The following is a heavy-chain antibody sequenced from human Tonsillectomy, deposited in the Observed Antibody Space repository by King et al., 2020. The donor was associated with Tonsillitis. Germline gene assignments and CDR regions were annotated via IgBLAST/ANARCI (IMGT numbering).Heavy chain of an antibody. CDR1: GFTFDEYA. D-gene: IGHD3-3*01. J-gene: IGHJ4*02. CDR3: AKDNYDFWSGSALDY. V-gene: IGHV3-9*01. CDR2: IIWNSATT. Sequence: DVQLVESGGGLVQPGRSLRLSCAASGFTFDEYAMHWVRQAPGKGLEWVSGIIWNSATTGYADSVKGRFIISRDNGKNSLYLQMNTLRAEDTALYYCAKDNYDFWSGSALDYWGQGTLVTVSS.